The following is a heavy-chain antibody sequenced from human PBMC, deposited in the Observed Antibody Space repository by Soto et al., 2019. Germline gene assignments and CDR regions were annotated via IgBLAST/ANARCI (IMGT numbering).Heavy chain of an antibody. CDR1: GGSISSSNW. V-gene: IGHV4-4*02. CDR2: IYHSGST. D-gene: IGHD5-12*01. Sequence: QVQLQESGPGLVKPSGTLSLTCAVSGGSISSSNWWSWVRQPPGKGLEWIGEIYHSGSTNYNPSRKSRTPLXXSXSXXQFSPTLSSVPAADTAVYYCASPTCGHDGYYGMDVWGQGTTVTVSS. J-gene: IGHJ6*02. CDR3: ASPTCGHDGYYGMDV.